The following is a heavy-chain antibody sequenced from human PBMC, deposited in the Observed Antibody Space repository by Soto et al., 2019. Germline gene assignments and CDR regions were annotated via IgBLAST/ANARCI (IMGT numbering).Heavy chain of an antibody. V-gene: IGHV4-30-2*01. CDR1: GGSISSGGYS. CDR2: IYHSGST. D-gene: IGHD2-2*01. CDR3: ARRHAHGGWFDP. Sequence: LSLTCAVSGGSISSGGYSWSWIRQPPGKCLEWIGYIYHSGSTYYNPSLKSRVTISVDTSKNQFSLKLSSVTAADTAVYYCARRHAHGGWFDPWGQGTLVTVSS. J-gene: IGHJ5*02.